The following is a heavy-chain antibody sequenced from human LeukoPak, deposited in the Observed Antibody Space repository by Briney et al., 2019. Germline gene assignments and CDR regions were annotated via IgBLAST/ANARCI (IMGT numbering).Heavy chain of an antibody. CDR1: GFTFSSYG. CDR2: ISYDGSNK. V-gene: IGHV3-30*03. Sequence: PGRSLRLSCAASGFTFSSYGMHWVRQAPGKGLEWVAVISYDGSNKYYADSVKGRFTISRDNSKNTLYLQMNSLRAEDTAVYYCARDADPDYRYNWFDPWGQGTLVTVSS. J-gene: IGHJ5*02. CDR3: ARDADPDYRYNWFDP. D-gene: IGHD4-11*01.